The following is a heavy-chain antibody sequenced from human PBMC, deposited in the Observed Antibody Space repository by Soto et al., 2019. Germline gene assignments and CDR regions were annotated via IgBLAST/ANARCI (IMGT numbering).Heavy chain of an antibody. CDR3: ARFNGSGTNYYMDV. J-gene: IGHJ6*03. Sequence: QVQLVQSGAELKKPGASAKVSCKASGYIFTSYGISWVRQAPGQGLEWMAWISVDSGNTNYAQNFQGRVPMTTDTSASTAHMELRSLRSDATAVYYCARFNGSGTNYYMDVWGKGTTVIVSS. CDR2: ISVDSGNT. D-gene: IGHD3-10*01. CDR1: GYIFTSYG. V-gene: IGHV1-18*01.